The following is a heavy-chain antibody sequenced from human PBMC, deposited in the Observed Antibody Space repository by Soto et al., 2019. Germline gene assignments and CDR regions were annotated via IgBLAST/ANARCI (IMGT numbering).Heavy chain of an antibody. V-gene: IGHV1-58*01. CDR2: IVVGSGNT. J-gene: IGHJ4*02. Sequence: SVKVSCKASGFTFTSSAVQWVRQARGQRLEWIGWIVVGSGNTNYAQKFQERVTITRDMSTSTAYMELSSLRSEDTAVYYCAADRYYYDSSGYGYFDYWGQGTLVTVSS. D-gene: IGHD3-22*01. CDR3: AADRYYYDSSGYGYFDY. CDR1: GFTFTSSA.